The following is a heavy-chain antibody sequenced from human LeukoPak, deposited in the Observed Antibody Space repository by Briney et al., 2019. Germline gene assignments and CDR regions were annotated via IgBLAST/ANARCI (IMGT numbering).Heavy chain of an antibody. CDR1: GFTFSNYW. Sequence: GGSLRLSCAASGFTFSNYWMVWVRQAPGEGLEWVANIRGDGSRQYYLDSVKGRLTISRDNAKNSLYLQMSSLRADDTAVYYCARDGNYYGSGRNMGYFDYWGQGTLVTVSS. D-gene: IGHD3-10*01. CDR2: IRGDGSRQ. V-gene: IGHV3-7*01. CDR3: ARDGNYYGSGRNMGYFDY. J-gene: IGHJ4*02.